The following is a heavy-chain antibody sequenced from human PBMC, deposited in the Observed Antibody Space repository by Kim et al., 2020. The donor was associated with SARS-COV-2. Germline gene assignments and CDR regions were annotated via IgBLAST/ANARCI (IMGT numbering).Heavy chain of an antibody. CDR1: GGSFDGYY. CDR3: ARGANYGDNLDF. V-gene: IGHV4-34*01. CDR2: ITHSGRT. J-gene: IGHJ4*02. Sequence: SETLSLTCAVYGGSFDGYYWTWIRQPPGKGLEWIGEITHSGRTNYNASLESRLTISVDTSKNQFSLNLTSVTAADTATYYCARGANYGDNLDFWGRGTLVTASS. D-gene: IGHD4-17*01.